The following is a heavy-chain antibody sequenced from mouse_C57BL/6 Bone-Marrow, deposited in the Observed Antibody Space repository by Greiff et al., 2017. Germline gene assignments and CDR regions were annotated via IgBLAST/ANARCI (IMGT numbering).Heavy chain of an antibody. CDR1: GYTFTNYW. CDR3: AREGAYYYGSSPSWYFDV. D-gene: IGHD1-1*01. CDR2: IYPGGGYT. V-gene: IGHV1-63*01. J-gene: IGHJ1*03. Sequence: VQLVESGAELVRPGTSVKMSCKASGYTFTNYWIGWAKQRPGHGLEWIGDIYPGGGYTNYNEKFKGKATLTADKSSSTAYMQFSSLTSEDSAIYYCAREGAYYYGSSPSWYFDVWGTGTTVTVSS.